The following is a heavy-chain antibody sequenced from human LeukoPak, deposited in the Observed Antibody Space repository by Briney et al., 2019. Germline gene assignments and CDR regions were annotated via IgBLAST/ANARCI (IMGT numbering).Heavy chain of an antibody. V-gene: IGHV4-34*01. D-gene: IGHD2-15*01. Sequence: PSETLSLTCAVYGGSFSGYYRSWIRQPPGKGLEWIGEINHSGSTNYNPSLKSRVTISVDTSKNQFSLKLSSVTAADTAVYYCARDSTNRIFDYWGQGTLVTVSS. J-gene: IGHJ4*02. CDR3: ARDSTNRIFDY. CDR1: GGSFSGYY. CDR2: INHSGST.